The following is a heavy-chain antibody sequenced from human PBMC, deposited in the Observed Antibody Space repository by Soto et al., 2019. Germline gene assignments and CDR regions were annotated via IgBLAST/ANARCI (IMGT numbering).Heavy chain of an antibody. CDR3: ARAWSTSGDLAY. D-gene: IGHD3-10*01. Sequence: QVQLVESGGGVVQPGRSLRLSCAASGFTFSSHSIQWVRQAPGKGLEWVAVISYDGSIKYYADSVKGRFTISRDNSKNTAYLQMNSLRAEDTAVFYCARAWSTSGDLAYWGQGTLVIVSS. CDR1: GFTFSSHS. V-gene: IGHV3-30-3*01. J-gene: IGHJ4*02. CDR2: ISYDGSIK.